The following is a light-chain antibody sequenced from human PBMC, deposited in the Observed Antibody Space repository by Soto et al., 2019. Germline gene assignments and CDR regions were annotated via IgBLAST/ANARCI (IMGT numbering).Light chain of an antibody. CDR2: AAS. J-gene: IGKJ1*01. V-gene: IGKV1-39*01. CDR3: QQYGSSPMA. Sequence: DIQMTQSPSSLSASVGDRVTITCRASQSISSYLNWYQQKPGKAPKLLIYAASSLQSGVPSRFSGSGSGTDFTLTIGRLEPEDFAVYYCQQYGSSPMAFGQGTKVDIK. CDR1: QSISSY.